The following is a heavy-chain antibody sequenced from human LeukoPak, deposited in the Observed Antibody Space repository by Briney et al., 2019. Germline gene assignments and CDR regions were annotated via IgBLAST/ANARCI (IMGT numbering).Heavy chain of an antibody. J-gene: IGHJ4*02. CDR2: IYYSGST. CDR1: GGSIGSSSYY. Sequence: KASETLSLTCTVSGGSIGSSSYYWGWIRQPPGKGLEWIGSIYYSGSTFYNPSLKSRVTISLDTSKNQFSLRLTSVTAADTAVYYCARHAHSSIAANIDYWGQGTQVTVSS. D-gene: IGHD6-6*01. V-gene: IGHV4-39*01. CDR3: ARHAHSSIAANIDY.